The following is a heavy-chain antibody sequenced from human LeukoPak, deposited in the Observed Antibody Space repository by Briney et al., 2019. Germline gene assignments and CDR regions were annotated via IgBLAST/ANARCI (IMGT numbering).Heavy chain of an antibody. CDR1: GFTFRNSG. D-gene: IGHD3-22*01. CDR2: ISGSGGST. CDR3: AKGQSGYYDSSGYAFDI. J-gene: IGHJ3*02. V-gene: IGHV3-23*01. Sequence: PGGSLRLSCAASGFTFRNSGMTWARQAPGKGLEWVSAISGSGGSTYYADSVKGRLTISRDNSKNTLYLQMNSLRAEDTAVYYCAKGQSGYYDSSGYAFDIWGQGTMVTVSS.